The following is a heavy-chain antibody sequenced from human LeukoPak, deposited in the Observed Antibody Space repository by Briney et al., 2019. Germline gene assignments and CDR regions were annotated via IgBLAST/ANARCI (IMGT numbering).Heavy chain of an antibody. CDR2: ITSTGVTI. V-gene: IGHV3-11*01. CDR1: GFTFSNYC. J-gene: IGHJ6*03. D-gene: IGHD6-13*01. CDR3: ARELHSSTWDYYYIDV. Sequence: PGGSLRLSCAASGFTFSNYCMNWIRQAPGKGLEWVSSITSTGVTIYYADSVKGRFTMSRDNAKNSLYLQMNSLKPDDTAVYFCARELHSSTWDYYYIDVWGKGTTVTVSS.